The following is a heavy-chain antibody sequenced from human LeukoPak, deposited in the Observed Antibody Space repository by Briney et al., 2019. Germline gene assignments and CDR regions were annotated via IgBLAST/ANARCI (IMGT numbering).Heavy chain of an antibody. J-gene: IGHJ5*02. D-gene: IGHD6-13*01. CDR1: GGSISSGGYY. CDR3: ARELEDSSSSIRFDP. CDR2: IYYSGST. Sequence: SETLSLTCTVSGGSISSGGYYWSWIRQHPGKGLEWIGYIYYSGSTYYNPSLESRVTISVDTSKNQFSLKLSSVTAADTAVYYCARELEDSSSSIRFDPWGQGTLVTVSS. V-gene: IGHV4-31*03.